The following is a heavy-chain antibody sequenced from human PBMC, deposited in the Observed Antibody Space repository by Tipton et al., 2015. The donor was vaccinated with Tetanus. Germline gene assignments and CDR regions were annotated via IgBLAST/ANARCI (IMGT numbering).Heavy chain of an antibody. CDR2: IYHSGNT. CDR1: GGSVSSDNW. Sequence: GLVKPSGTLSLTCYVSGGSVSSDNWWSWVRQPPGQGPEWIGEIYHSGNTNYNPSLKSRVTLSVDTSKNQLSLRLRSVTAADTGVYYCARDQARGSRGWNYFDYWGQGSLVTVSS. CDR3: ARDQARGSRGWNYFDY. D-gene: IGHD1-26*01. V-gene: IGHV4-4*02. J-gene: IGHJ4*02.